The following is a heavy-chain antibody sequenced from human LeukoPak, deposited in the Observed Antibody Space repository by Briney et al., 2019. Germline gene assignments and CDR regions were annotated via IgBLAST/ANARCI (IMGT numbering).Heavy chain of an antibody. V-gene: IGHV4-4*02. D-gene: IGHD3-10*01. Sequence: PSGTLSLTCAVSGGSISSSNWWSWVRQPPGKGLEWIGEIYHSGSTNYNPSLKSRVTISVDKSKNQFSLKLSSVTAADTAVYYCALRKFGVPYGMDVWGKGTTVTVSS. CDR1: GGSISSSNW. CDR3: ALRKFGVPYGMDV. J-gene: IGHJ6*04. CDR2: IYHSGST.